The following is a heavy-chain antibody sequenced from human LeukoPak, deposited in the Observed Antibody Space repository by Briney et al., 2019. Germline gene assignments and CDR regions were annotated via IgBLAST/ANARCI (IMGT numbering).Heavy chain of an antibody. CDR3: ARGESQVLHFMNLDY. J-gene: IGHJ4*02. CDR1: GGTFSSYA. Sequence: GASVKVSCKASGGTFSSYAISWVRQAPGQGLEWMGGIIPIFGTTNCAQKFQGRVTITTDESTSTAYMELSSLRSEDTAVYYCARGESQVLHFMNLDYWGQGTLVTVSS. V-gene: IGHV1-69*05. CDR2: IIPIFGTT. D-gene: IGHD2-2*01.